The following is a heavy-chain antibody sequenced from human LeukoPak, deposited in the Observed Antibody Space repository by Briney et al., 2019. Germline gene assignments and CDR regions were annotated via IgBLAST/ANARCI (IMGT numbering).Heavy chain of an antibody. CDR1: GYTFTNYA. CDR3: ARAALRHEGGAFDI. Sequence: ASVKVSCTASGYTFTNYAFTWVRQAPGQGLEWLGWITTYNGNANYAHKLQGRVTMTTDTSTSTAYMELRTLRSDDTAVYYCARAALRHEGGAFDIWGQGTMVTVSS. CDR2: ITTYNGNA. V-gene: IGHV1-18*01. J-gene: IGHJ3*02. D-gene: IGHD3-16*01.